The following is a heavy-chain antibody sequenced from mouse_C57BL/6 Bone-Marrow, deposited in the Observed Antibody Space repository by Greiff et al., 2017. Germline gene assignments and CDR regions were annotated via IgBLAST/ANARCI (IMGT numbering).Heavy chain of an antibody. J-gene: IGHJ4*01. D-gene: IGHD1-3*01. CDR3: ERSYSPYSFAMDY. CDR2: IYPGDGDT. CDR1: GYAFTSYW. V-gene: IGHV1-80*01. Sequence: QVQLQQSGAELVKPGASVKISCKASGYAFTSYWMNWVKQRPGKGLEWIGHIYPGDGDTNYNGKFKGKATLTADKSSSTAYMQLSSLTSEDSAVYFCERSYSPYSFAMDYWGQGTSVTVSA.